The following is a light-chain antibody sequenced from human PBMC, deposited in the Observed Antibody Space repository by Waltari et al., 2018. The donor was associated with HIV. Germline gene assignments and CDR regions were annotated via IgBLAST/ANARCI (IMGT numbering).Light chain of an antibody. Sequence: QSALTQPASVSGSPGQSIAISCTGTSSDVGAYNFVPWYQQHPDTPPQLLIYEAAHRPSGVSDRFSGSKSGNTASLTISGLQAEDEADYYCASYTTTTTPHMVFGGGTRLSVL. V-gene: IGLV2-14*01. CDR3: ASYTTTTTPHMV. CDR2: EAA. J-gene: IGLJ2*01. CDR1: SSDVGAYNF.